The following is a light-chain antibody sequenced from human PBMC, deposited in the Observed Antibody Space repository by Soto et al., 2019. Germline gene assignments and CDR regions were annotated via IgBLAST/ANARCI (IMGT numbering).Light chain of an antibody. CDR2: EVS. V-gene: IGLV2-23*02. CDR3: CSYAGSTTYVV. CDR1: SSDVGRYNL. Sequence: QSVLTQPASVSGSPGQSITISCTGTSSDVGRYNLVSWYQQHPGKAPKLIIYEVSKWPSGVSNRFSGSKSGNTAALTISGLQAEDEADYYCCSYAGSTTYVVFGGGTQLTV. J-gene: IGLJ2*01.